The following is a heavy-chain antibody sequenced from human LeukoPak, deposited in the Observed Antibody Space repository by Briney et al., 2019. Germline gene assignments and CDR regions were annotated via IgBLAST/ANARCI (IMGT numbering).Heavy chain of an antibody. V-gene: IGHV3-21*04. Sequence: PGGSLRLSCAASGFIFSDYSLNWVRQAPGKGLEWVSSISSSSSYTKSADSVKGRFTISRDNAKNSLYLQMNSLRAEDTAVYYCAKAGKKVVPAACDYWGQGTLVTVSS. J-gene: IGHJ4*02. CDR1: GFIFSDYS. CDR2: ISSSSSYT. D-gene: IGHD2-2*01. CDR3: AKAGKKVVPAACDY.